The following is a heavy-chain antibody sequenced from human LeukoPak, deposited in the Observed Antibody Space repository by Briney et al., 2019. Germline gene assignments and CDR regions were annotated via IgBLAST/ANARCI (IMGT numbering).Heavy chain of an antibody. CDR3: AKARYSSSWWVVDY. CDR1: GFTFSSYA. J-gene: IGHJ4*02. CDR2: ISGSGGST. D-gene: IGHD6-6*01. V-gene: IGHV3-23*01. Sequence: GGSLRLSCAAPGFTFSSYAMSWVRQAPGKGLEWVSAISGSGGSTYYADSAKGRFTISRDNSKNTVYLQMNSLRAEDTAVYYCAKARYSSSWWVVDYWGQGTLVTGSS.